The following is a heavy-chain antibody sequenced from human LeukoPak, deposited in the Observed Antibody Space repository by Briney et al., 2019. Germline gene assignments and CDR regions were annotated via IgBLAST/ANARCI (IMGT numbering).Heavy chain of an antibody. CDR3: ARDRDYDFWSGLGVGYFDY. V-gene: IGHV4-34*01. CDR1: GGFFSGYY. J-gene: IGHJ4*02. D-gene: IGHD3-3*01. Sequence: PSETLSLTCAVYGGFFSGYYWTWIRQPPGKGLEWIGEINHFGSTNYNPSLKSRVTMSVDTSKNQFSLKLSSVTAADTAVYYCARDRDYDFWSGLGVGYFDYWGQGTLVTVSS. CDR2: INHFGST.